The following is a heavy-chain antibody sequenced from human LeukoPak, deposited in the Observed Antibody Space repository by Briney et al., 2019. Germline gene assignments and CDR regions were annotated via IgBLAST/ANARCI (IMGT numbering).Heavy chain of an antibody. CDR2: INPNGGGT. J-gene: IGHJ4*02. Sequence: ASVKVSCKASGYTFTGYYMHWVRQAPGQGLEWVAWINPNGGGTKYAQKFQGRVTFTRDTSISTAYMELSRLASDDTAMYYCARDGDFSNYIDFDFWGQGTPVTVSS. CDR3: ARDGDFSNYIDFDF. CDR1: GYTFTGYY. D-gene: IGHD4-11*01. V-gene: IGHV1-2*02.